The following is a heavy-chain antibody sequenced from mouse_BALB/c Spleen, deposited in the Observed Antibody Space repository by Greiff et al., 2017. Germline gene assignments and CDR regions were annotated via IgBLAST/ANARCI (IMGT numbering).Heavy chain of an antibody. V-gene: IGHV5-9-3*01. Sequence: EVQGVESGGGLVKPGGSLKLSCAASGFTFSSYAMSWVRQTPEKRLEWVATISSGGSYTYYPDSVKGRFTISRDNAKNTLYLQMSSLRSEDTAMYYCARLYDGYPSYFDVWGAGTTVTVSS. CDR1: GFTFSSYA. D-gene: IGHD2-3*01. CDR3: ARLYDGYPSYFDV. CDR2: ISSGGSYT. J-gene: IGHJ1*01.